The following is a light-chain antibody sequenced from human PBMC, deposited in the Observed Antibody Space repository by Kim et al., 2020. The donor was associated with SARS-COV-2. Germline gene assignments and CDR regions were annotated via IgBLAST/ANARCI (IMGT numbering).Light chain of an antibody. CDR2: DAS. V-gene: IGKV1-5*01. J-gene: IGKJ2*01. Sequence: GGRVNITCRASQNLESWLAWYQQRPRQPPKLLIYDASILQSGVPSRFSGNGSGTEFSLTISNLQPDDFATYFCQQYNSYSYSFGQGTKL. CDR3: QQYNSYSYS. CDR1: QNLESW.